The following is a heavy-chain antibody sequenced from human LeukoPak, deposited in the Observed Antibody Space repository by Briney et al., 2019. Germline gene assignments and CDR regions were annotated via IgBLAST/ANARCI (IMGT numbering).Heavy chain of an antibody. CDR1: GSSFHNYY. D-gene: IGHD3-22*01. Sequence: PSETLSLTCAVYGSSFHNYYWTWIRQPPGKRLEWLGEIGHSGGTNYNPSLNSRVTISLDTSKNQFSLRLTSVTAADTAVYYCARARTYYYDSSGYYGNYFDYWGQGTLVTVSS. J-gene: IGHJ4*02. CDR3: ARARTYYYDSSGYYGNYFDY. V-gene: IGHV4-34*01. CDR2: IGHSGGT.